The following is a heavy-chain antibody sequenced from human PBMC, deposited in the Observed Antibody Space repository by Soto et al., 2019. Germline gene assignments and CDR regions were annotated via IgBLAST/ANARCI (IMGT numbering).Heavy chain of an antibody. D-gene: IGHD6-19*01. CDR3: ARDPGIALAGVVY. J-gene: IGHJ4*02. Sequence: DSVKVSCKASGYTFTSYYIHVVRQPLGQKIERMGIINPSGGSTSYAQKFQGRVTMTRDTSTSTVYMELSSLRSEDTAVYYCARDPGIALAGVVYWGPRTPVNVSS. V-gene: IGHV1-46*01. CDR2: INPSGGST. CDR1: GYTFTSYY.